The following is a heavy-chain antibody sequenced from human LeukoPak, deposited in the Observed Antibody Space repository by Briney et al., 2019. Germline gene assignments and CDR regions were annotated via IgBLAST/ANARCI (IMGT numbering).Heavy chain of an antibody. D-gene: IGHD6-13*01. J-gene: IGHJ4*02. CDR1: GFTFSSYG. V-gene: IGHV3-30*18. CDR3: AKDPRRYSRTGGYFDY. CDR2: ISYDANNK. Sequence: PGGSLRLSCAASGFTFSSYGVHWVRQAPGKGLEWVAIISYDANNKYYADSVKGRFTISRDNSKNTLYLQMNTLRAEDTAVYYCAKDPRRYSRTGGYFDYWGQGTLVTVSS.